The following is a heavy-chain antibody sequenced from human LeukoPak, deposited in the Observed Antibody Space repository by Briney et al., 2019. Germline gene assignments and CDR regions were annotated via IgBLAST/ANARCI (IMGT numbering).Heavy chain of an antibody. CDR1: GYTFTGYY. Sequence: ASVKVSCKASGYTFTGYYMHWVRQAPGQGLEWMGWINPNSGGTNYAQKFQGRVTMTRDTSISTAYMELSRLRSDDTAVYYCARNGDYVFTQYSNWFDPWGQGTLVTVSS. CDR3: ARNGDYVFTQYSNWFDP. CDR2: INPNSGGT. D-gene: IGHD4-17*01. V-gene: IGHV1-2*02. J-gene: IGHJ5*02.